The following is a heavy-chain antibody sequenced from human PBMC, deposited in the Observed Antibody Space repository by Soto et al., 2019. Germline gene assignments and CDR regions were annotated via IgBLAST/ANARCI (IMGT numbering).Heavy chain of an antibody. CDR3: AREHCSSTSCFPGEWFDP. CDR2: IYYGGTT. V-gene: IGHV4-59*01. Sequence: PSETLSLTCIVSGGSITNYYWSWIRQPPGKGLEWIGYIYYGGTTEYNPSLKGRVTISADTSNNQLSLKLSSVTAADTAVYYCAREHCSSTSCFPGEWFDPWGQGTLVTVSS. CDR1: GGSITNYY. D-gene: IGHD2-2*01. J-gene: IGHJ5*02.